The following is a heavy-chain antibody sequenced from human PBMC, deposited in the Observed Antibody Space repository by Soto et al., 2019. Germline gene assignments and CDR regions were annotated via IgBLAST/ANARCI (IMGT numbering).Heavy chain of an antibody. Sequence: QVQLVQSGAEVKKPGASVKVSCKASGYTFTCYDMHWVRQAPGQGLEWMGWINPNSGGTNYAQKFQGRVTMTRDTYISTAYMELSRLRSDDTAVYYCARAPSGSYYFDYWGQGTLVTVSS. CDR3: ARAPSGSYYFDY. J-gene: IGHJ4*02. V-gene: IGHV1-2*02. CDR2: INPNSGGT. D-gene: IGHD1-26*01. CDR1: GYTFTCYD.